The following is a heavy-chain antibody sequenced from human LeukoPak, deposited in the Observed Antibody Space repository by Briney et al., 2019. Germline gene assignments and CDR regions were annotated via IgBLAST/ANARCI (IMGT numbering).Heavy chain of an antibody. CDR3: ARVRNGPMG. Sequence: SETLSLTCTVSRGSISGYSWSWIRQSPGGGLEWIGYIYYSGDTAYNPSLRSRVTLSVDTSKNQFSLQLRSVTTADTAVYYCARVRNGPMGWGQGTLVTVSS. CDR1: RGSISGYS. V-gene: IGHV4-59*01. CDR2: IYYSGDT. J-gene: IGHJ4*02. D-gene: IGHD2-8*01.